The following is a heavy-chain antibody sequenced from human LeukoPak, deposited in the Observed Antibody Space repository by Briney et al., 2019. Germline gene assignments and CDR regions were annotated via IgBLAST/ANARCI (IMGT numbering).Heavy chain of an antibody. V-gene: IGHV3-30*18. CDR2: ISYDGSNK. CDR3: AKGYSSSWSTDY. D-gene: IGHD6-13*01. Sequence: HPGGSLRLSCAAPGFTFSSYGMHWVRQAPGKGLEWVAVISYDGSNKYYADSVKGRFTISRDNSKNTLYLQMNSLRAEDTAVYYCAKGYSSSWSTDYWGQGTLVTVSS. CDR1: GFTFSSYG. J-gene: IGHJ4*02.